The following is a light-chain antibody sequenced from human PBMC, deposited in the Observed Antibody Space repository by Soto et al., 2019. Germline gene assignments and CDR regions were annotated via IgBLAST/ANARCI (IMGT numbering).Light chain of an antibody. CDR2: KAS. V-gene: IGKV1-5*03. CDR1: QSISSW. J-gene: IGKJ1*01. Sequence: DIQMTQSPSTLSASEGDRVTITCRASQSISSWLAWYQQKPGKAPKLLIYKASSLETGVPSRFSGSGSGTEFTLIISSLQPDDSASYYCQQYGSSSPWTFGQGTKVEIK. CDR3: QQYGSSSPWT.